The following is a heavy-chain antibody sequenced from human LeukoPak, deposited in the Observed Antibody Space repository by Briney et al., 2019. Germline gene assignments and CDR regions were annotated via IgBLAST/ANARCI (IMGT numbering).Heavy chain of an antibody. CDR3: ARDQSPGYYDSSGYGY. CDR2: INPNSGGT. V-gene: IGHV1-2*06. D-gene: IGHD3-22*01. CDR1: GYTFTGYY. Sequence: GASVKVSCKASGYTFTGYYMHWVRQAPGQGLEWMGRINPNSGGTNYAQKFQGRVTMTRDTSISTAYMELSRLRSDDTAVYYCARDQSPGYYDSSGYGYWGQGTLVTVSS. J-gene: IGHJ4*02.